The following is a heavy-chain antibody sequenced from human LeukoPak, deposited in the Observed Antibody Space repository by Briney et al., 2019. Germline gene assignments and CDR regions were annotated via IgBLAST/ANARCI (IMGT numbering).Heavy chain of an antibody. D-gene: IGHD2-2*01. CDR3: AKEALYSSIDY. J-gene: IGHJ4*02. CDR1: GFTFSSYG. CDR2: ISSGGGST. Sequence: GGSLRLSCAASGFTFSSYGMSWVRQAPGKALEWVSGISSGGGSTHYADSVKGRFTISRDNSKNTLYLEMSSLRAEDTAVYYCAKEALYSSIDYWGQGTLVTVSS. V-gene: IGHV3-23*01.